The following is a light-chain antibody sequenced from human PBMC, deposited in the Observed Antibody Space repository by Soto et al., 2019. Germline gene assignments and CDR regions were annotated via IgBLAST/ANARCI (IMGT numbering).Light chain of an antibody. V-gene: IGKV3-20*01. CDR2: GAS. Sequence: DIVLTQSPGTLSLSPGERATLSCRASQSVSGGSLAWYQQRPGQAPRLLIYGASSRATGIPDRFSGSGSGTDFTLTITRLEPEDFAVYYCQQYGISPRTFGQGTRWIS. J-gene: IGKJ1*01. CDR3: QQYGISPRT. CDR1: QSVSGGS.